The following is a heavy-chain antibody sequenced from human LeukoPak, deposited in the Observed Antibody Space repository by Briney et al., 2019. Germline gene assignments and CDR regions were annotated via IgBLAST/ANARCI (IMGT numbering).Heavy chain of an antibody. Sequence: GGSLRLSCAASGFTFSSYGMHWVRQAPGKGLEWVAVISYDGSNKYYADSVKGRFTISRDNSKYTLYLQMNSLRAEDTAVYYCAKDRGPRASWYKVFLDYWGQGTLVTVSS. CDR1: GFTFSSYG. CDR3: AKDRGPRASWYKVFLDY. V-gene: IGHV3-30*18. CDR2: ISYDGSNK. D-gene: IGHD2-2*02. J-gene: IGHJ4*02.